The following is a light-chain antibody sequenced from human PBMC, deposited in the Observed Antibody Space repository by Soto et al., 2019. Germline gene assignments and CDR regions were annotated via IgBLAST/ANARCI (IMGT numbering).Light chain of an antibody. CDR1: QSVSSNF. CDR2: GAS. Sequence: ELVLTQSPGTLSLSPGERATLSCRASQSVSSNFLAWYQQKPGQAPRLRIYGASSRATGNPDRFSVSGCGTDFTLTISSLEPDYFAVDYCQQYGSSAYTVGKGPKLYIK. CDR3: QQYGSSAYT. J-gene: IGKJ2*01. V-gene: IGKV3-20*01.